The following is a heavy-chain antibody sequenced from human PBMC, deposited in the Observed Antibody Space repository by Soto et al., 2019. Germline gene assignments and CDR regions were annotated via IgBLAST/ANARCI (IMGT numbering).Heavy chain of an antibody. V-gene: IGHV2-5*02. CDR3: ASAVITYGGVIGEDSFDI. CDR1: GFSLTTRGVG. Sequence: QITLKESGPTLVHPTQTLTLTCSFSGFSLTTRGVGVGWIRQPPGEALEWLAVIYWDGDNRYSPSLRSRLTITKYTSKNQVVLLMTNMDPVDTDTYFRASAVITYGGVIGEDSFDIWGQGTLVTV. J-gene: IGHJ3*02. CDR2: IYWDGDN. D-gene: IGHD3-16*02.